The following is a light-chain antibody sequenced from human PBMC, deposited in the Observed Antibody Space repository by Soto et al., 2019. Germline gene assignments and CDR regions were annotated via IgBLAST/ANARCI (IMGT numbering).Light chain of an antibody. J-gene: IGLJ2*01. CDR3: SSYAASNNLGV. CDR2: EVS. Sequence: QSALTQPPSASGSPGQSVTISCIGTSSDVGGYNYVSWYQQHPGKAPKLMIYEVSKRPSGVPDRFSGSKSGNTASLTVSGLQAEDEADYYCSSYAASNNLGVFGGWTKGTVL. CDR1: SSDVGGYNY. V-gene: IGLV2-8*01.